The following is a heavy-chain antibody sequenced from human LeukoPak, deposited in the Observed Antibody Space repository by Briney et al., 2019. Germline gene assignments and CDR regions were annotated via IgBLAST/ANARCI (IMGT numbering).Heavy chain of an antibody. D-gene: IGHD6-19*01. CDR2: ISGSGGTT. Sequence: GGSLRLPCAASGFTFSSYAMSWVRQAPGKGLEWVSSISGSGGTTYYADSVKGRFTISRDNPNNTLDLQMNSLTAEDTAVYYCAKGPVAVAGYYFDHWGQGTLVTVSS. CDR3: AKGPVAVAGYYFDH. J-gene: IGHJ4*02. V-gene: IGHV3-23*01. CDR1: GFTFSSYA.